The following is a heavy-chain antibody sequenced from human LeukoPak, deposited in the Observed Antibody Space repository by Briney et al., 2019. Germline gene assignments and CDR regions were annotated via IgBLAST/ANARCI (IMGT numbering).Heavy chain of an antibody. V-gene: IGHV4-39*01. J-gene: IGHJ5*02. CDR1: GGSISSYY. D-gene: IGHD4-17*01. CDR2: IYYSGST. CDR3: ATSPHDYGDYGGWFDP. Sequence: SETLSLTCTVSGGSISSYYWGWIRQPPGKGLAWTGSIYYSGSTYYNPSLKSRVTISVDTSKNQFSLKLSSVTAADTAVYYCATSPHDYGDYGGWFDPWGQGTLVTVSS.